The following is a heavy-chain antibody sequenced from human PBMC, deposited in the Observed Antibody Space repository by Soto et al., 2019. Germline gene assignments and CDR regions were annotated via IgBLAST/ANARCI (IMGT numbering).Heavy chain of an antibody. V-gene: IGHV1-2*04. CDR2: INPNSGGT. J-gene: IGHJ5*02. D-gene: IGHD3-10*01. Sequence: ASVKVSCKASGYTFTGYYMHWVRQAPGKGLEWMGWINPNSGGTNYAQKFQGWVTMTRDTSISTAYMELSRLRSDDTAVYYCARGEDYYGSGSYPWFDPWGQGTLVTVSS. CDR1: GYTFTGYY. CDR3: ARGEDYYGSGSYPWFDP.